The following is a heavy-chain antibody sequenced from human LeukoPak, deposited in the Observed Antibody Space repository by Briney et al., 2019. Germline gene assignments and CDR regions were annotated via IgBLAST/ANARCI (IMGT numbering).Heavy chain of an antibody. V-gene: IGHV1-2*02. CDR3: ARAWTQGGFLDY. J-gene: IGHJ4*02. CDR2: INPNSGGT. CDR1: GYTFTDYY. D-gene: IGHD5-18*01. Sequence: GASVKVSCKASGYTFTDYYIHWVRQAPGQGREGMGWINPNSGGTNYAQKFQGRVTMTRDTSISTAYMELSRLRSDDTAVYYCARAWTQGGFLDYWGQGTLVTVSS.